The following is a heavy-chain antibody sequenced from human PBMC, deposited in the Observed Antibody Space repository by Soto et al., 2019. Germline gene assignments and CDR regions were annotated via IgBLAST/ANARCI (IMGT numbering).Heavy chain of an antibody. CDR3: PRGGHVVVGTAALDY. Sequence: QVQLMQSGAEVKKPGASVKVSCKASGDTFTDYYIHWVRQAPGQGLEWMGTVNPSGGHTTYAQHYLGRVTXHXSXSXXTLYRGLTRLTSVDTAIYYCPRGGHVVVGTAALDYWGQGTLVTVSS. D-gene: IGHD2-21*02. V-gene: IGHV1-46*01. CDR1: GDTFTDYY. CDR2: VNPSGGHT. J-gene: IGHJ4*02.